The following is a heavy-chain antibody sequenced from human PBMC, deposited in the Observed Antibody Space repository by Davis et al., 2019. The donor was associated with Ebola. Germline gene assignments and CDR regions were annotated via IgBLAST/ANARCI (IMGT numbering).Heavy chain of an antibody. CDR3: ARDLSTVTTPWFDP. J-gene: IGHJ5*02. V-gene: IGHV3-7*03. D-gene: IGHD4-17*01. Sequence: GESLKISCAASGFTFSSYRMSWVRQAPGKGLEWVANIKQDGSEKYYVDSVKGRFTISRDNAKNSLYLQMNSLRAEDTAVYYCARDLSTVTTPWFDPWGQGTLVTVSS. CDR2: IKQDGSEK. CDR1: GFTFSSYR.